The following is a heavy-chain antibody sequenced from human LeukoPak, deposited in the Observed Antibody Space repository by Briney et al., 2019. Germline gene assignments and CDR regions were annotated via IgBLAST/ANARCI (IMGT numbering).Heavy chain of an antibody. Sequence: SETLSLTCAVSGGSISSPNWWSWVHQPPGKGLEWIGEIYHSGMTNYKTSLKSRVTISVDESKNQFSLKLSSVTAADTAVYYCARDLVENSRGHDFWGQGILVIVSS. J-gene: IGHJ4*02. V-gene: IGHV4-4*02. CDR3: ARDLVENSRGHDF. CDR2: IYHSGMT. D-gene: IGHD2-15*01. CDR1: GGSISSPNW.